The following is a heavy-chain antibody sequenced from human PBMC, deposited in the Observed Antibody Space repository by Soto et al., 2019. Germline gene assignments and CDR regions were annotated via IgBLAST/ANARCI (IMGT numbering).Heavy chain of an antibody. V-gene: IGHV3-30*18. CDR1: GFTFSSYG. CDR2: ISYDGSNK. CDR3: AKGQYDFWSGYYDYYYYYGMDV. Sequence: GGSLRLSCAASGFTFSSYGMHWVRQAPGKGLEWVAVISYDGSNKYYADSVKGRFTISRDNSKNTLYLQMNSLRAEDTAVYYCAKGQYDFWSGYYDYYYYYGMDVWGQGTTVTVSS. D-gene: IGHD3-3*01. J-gene: IGHJ6*02.